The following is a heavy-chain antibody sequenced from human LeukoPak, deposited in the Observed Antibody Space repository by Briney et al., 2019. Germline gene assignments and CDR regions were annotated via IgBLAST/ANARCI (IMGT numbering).Heavy chain of an antibody. CDR1: GFSFSSYA. CDR3: AKRVEYSSSSGGYFDY. D-gene: IGHD6-6*01. J-gene: IGHJ4*02. Sequence: GGSLRLSCAASGFSFSSYAMSWVRQAPGKGLEWVSAISNSGGSTYYADSVKGRFTVSRDNSENTLYIQMMSLRAEDTAIYYCAKRVEYSSSSGGYFDYWGQGNLVTVSS. V-gene: IGHV3-23*01. CDR2: ISNSGGST.